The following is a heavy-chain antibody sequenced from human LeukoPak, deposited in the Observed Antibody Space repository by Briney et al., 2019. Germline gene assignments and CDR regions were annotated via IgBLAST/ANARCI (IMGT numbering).Heavy chain of an antibody. V-gene: IGHV3-33*01. D-gene: IGHD2-21*02. CDR2: IWHDGSKE. J-gene: IGHJ3*02. CDR1: GFTFSRYG. CDR3: ARDHIVVVTAATDAVDI. Sequence: GRSLRLSCAASGFTFSRYGMHWVRQAPGKGLEWVAVIWHDGSKEYYADSVKGRFTTSRDNSKNTLYLQMNSLRAEDTAVYCCARDHIVVVTAATDAVDIWGQGTMVTVSS.